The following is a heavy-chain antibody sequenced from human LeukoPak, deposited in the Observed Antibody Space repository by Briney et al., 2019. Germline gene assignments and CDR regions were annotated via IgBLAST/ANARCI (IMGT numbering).Heavy chain of an antibody. J-gene: IGHJ4*02. V-gene: IGHV1-46*01. CDR1: GYIFTGYY. D-gene: IGHD1-26*01. Sequence: ASVKVSCKASGYIFTGYYMHWVRQAPGQGLEWMGIINPSGGSTSYAQKFQGRVTMTRDTSTTTVYMELSSLRSEDTAVYYCARGVLGIVGSTNYFDHWGQGTLVTVSS. CDR3: ARGVLGIVGSTNYFDH. CDR2: INPSGGST.